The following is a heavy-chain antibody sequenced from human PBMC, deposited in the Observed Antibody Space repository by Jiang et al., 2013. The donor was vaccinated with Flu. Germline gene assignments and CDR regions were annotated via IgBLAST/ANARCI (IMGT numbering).Heavy chain of an antibody. CDR3: TRLVRQVSSDT. D-gene: IGHD2-8*02. J-gene: IGHJ5*02. Sequence: SGAEVKNPGASVNVSCKAFGYSFTAHDIHWVRQAPGQGLEWMGWMHPSSGATGYAQKFQGRVSMTRDTSITTAYMELSRLRSDDTAIYYCTRLVRQVSSDTWGQGTLVTVSS. CDR1: GYSFTAHD. V-gene: IGHV1-2*02. CDR2: MHPSSGAT.